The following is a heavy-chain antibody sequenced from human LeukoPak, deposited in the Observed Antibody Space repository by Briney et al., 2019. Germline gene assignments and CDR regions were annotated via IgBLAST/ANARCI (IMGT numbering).Heavy chain of an antibody. CDR1: GLTFSSYG. V-gene: IGHV3-30*18. D-gene: IGHD1-26*01. J-gene: IGHJ4*02. Sequence: GGSLRLSCAAAGLTFSSYGMHLVRQAPGKGLEWVAVISYDGSNKYYADSVKGRFTISRDNSKNTLYLQMNSLRAEDTAVYYCAKDRESGSLDYWGQGTLVTVSS. CDR2: ISYDGSNK. CDR3: AKDRESGSLDY.